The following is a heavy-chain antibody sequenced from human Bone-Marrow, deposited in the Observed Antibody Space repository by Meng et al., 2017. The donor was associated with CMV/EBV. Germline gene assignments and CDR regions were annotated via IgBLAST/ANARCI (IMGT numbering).Heavy chain of an antibody. J-gene: IGHJ6*02. CDR3: TSRSQGGTDYYYYGMDV. CDR2: INQDGSKT. V-gene: IGHV3-7*01. CDR1: GLSFNSQW. Sequence: GESLKISCAPSGLSFNSQWMTWVRQAPGKGLQWVANINQDGSKTYYVDSVKGRFTISRDNSKNTLYLQMNSLRAEDTAVYYCTSRSQGGTDYYYYGMDVWGQGTTVTVSS. D-gene: IGHD1-26*01.